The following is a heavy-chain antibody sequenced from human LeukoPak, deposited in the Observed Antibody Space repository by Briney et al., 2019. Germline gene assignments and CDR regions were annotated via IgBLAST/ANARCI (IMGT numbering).Heavy chain of an antibody. D-gene: IGHD3-22*01. CDR1: GFTFSSYG. V-gene: IGHV3-33*01. CDR2: IWYDGSNK. Sequence: GRSLRLSCAASGFTFSSYGMHWVRQAPGKGLEWVAVIWYDGSNKYYADSVKGRFTISRDNSKNTLYLQMNSLRAEDTAVYYCTRERGWLNDYNWFDPWGQGTLVTVSS. CDR3: TRERGWLNDYNWFDP. J-gene: IGHJ5*02.